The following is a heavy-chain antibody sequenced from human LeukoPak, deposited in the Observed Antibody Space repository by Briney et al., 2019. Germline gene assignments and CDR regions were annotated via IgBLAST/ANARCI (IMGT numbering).Heavy chain of an antibody. CDR1: GGSLSGYY. Sequence: PSETLSLTCAVYGGSLSGYYWSWIRQPPGKGLEWIGEINHSGSTNYNPSLKSRVTISVDTSKNQFSLKLSSVTAADTAVYYCARTIVVPAAKWRLDYWGQGTLVTVSS. D-gene: IGHD2-2*01. CDR3: ARTIVVPAAKWRLDY. J-gene: IGHJ4*02. V-gene: IGHV4-34*01. CDR2: INHSGST.